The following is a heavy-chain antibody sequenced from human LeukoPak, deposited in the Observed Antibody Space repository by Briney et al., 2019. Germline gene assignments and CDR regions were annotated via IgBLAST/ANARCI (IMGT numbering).Heavy chain of an antibody. J-gene: IGHJ4*02. D-gene: IGHD3-10*01. CDR1: GFSFSNYA. Sequence: PGGSLRLSCAASGFSFSNYAMSWVRQAPGKGLEWVSAITGSGASMNYADSVKGRFTISRDTSKSTVYQQMNSLRDEDTAIYYCARRSGIDKGNFDYWGQGTLVTVSS. V-gene: IGHV3-23*01. CDR3: ARRSGIDKGNFDY. CDR2: ITGSGASM.